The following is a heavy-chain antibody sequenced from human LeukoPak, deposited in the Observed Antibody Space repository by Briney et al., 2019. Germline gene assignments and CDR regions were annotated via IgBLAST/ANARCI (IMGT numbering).Heavy chain of an antibody. CDR1: GGTFVSSY. D-gene: IGHD1-26*01. V-gene: IGHV1-2*06. Sequence: GASVKVSCKASGGTFVSSYGISWVRQAPGQGLEWMGRINPNNGGTNYAQKFQGRVTMTGDTSISTAYMELSSLRSDDTPVYYCTRESGSYHGNDYWGQGTLVTVSS. CDR2: INPNNGGT. J-gene: IGHJ4*02. CDR3: TRESGSYHGNDY.